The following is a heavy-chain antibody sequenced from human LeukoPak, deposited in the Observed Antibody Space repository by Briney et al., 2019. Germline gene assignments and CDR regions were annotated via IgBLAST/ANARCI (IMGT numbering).Heavy chain of an antibody. CDR1: GYTFTGYY. D-gene: IGHD3-22*01. V-gene: IGHV1-2*04. J-gene: IGHJ3*02. Sequence: ASVKVSCKASGYTFTGYYMHWVRQAPGQGLEWMGWINPNSGGTNYAQKFQGWVTMTRDTSISTAYMELSRLRSDDTAVYYCACSGYYYEDAFDIWGQGTMVTVSS. CDR3: ACSGYYYEDAFDI. CDR2: INPNSGGT.